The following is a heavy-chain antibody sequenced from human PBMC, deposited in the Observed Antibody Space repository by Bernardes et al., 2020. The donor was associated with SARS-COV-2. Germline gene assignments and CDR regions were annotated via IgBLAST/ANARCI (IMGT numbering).Heavy chain of an antibody. V-gene: IGHV4-59*01. CDR2: IHYSGNT. CDR3: ARARTRGLYYNFDY. D-gene: IGHD1-26*01. J-gene: IGHJ4*02. Sequence: SETLSLTCSVSGGSISDYYWSWLRQPPGKGPEWIGYIHYSGNTYSNPSLKSRVAISVDTSKNQFSLKLRSVTAADTAMYYCARARTRGLYYNFDYWGQRTLVTVSS. CDR1: GGSISDYY.